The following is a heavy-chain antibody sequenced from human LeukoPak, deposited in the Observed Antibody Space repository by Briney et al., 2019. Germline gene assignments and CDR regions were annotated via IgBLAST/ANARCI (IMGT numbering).Heavy chain of an antibody. J-gene: IGHJ4*02. CDR3: ARRYSSGWYYSDY. D-gene: IGHD6-19*01. CDR1: GYTFTGYY. V-gene: IGHV1-2*02. CDR2: INPDSGGT. Sequence: GASVKVSCKASGYTFTGYYMHWVRQAPGQGLEWMGWINPDSGGTNYAQKFQGRVTTTRDTSISTAYMELSRLTSDDTAKYYCARRYSSGWYYSDYWGQGTLVTVSS.